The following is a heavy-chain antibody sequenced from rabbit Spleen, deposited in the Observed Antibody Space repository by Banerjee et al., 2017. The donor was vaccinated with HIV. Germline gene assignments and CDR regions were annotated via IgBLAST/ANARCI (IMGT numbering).Heavy chain of an antibody. CDR2: IGVGSSGST. V-gene: IGHV1S40*01. Sequence: QSLVESGGDLVKPGASLTLTCTASGFSFTNYYICWVRPAPGKGLEWIACIGVGSSGSTYYANWAKGRFTISKTSSTTVTLQMTSLTAADTATYFCARDTRVSNYYRLTGLDLWGPGTLVTVS. CDR3: ARDTRVSNYYRLTGLDL. CDR1: GFSFTNYY. J-gene: IGHJ3*01. D-gene: IGHD8-1*01.